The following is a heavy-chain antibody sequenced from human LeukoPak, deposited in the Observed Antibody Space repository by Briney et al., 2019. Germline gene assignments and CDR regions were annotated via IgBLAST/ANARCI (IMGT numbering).Heavy chain of an antibody. CDR1: GFTFSSYG. D-gene: IGHD2-21*02. J-gene: IGHJ4*02. Sequence: GGSLRLSCAASGFTFSSYGMHWVRQAPGKGLEWVAVISYDGSNKYYADSVKGRFTISRDNAKNSLYLQMNSLRAEDTAVYYCARDFRHCGGDCYSERHYYFDFWGQGTLVTVSS. CDR2: ISYDGSNK. V-gene: IGHV3-33*05. CDR3: ARDFRHCGGDCYSERHYYFDF.